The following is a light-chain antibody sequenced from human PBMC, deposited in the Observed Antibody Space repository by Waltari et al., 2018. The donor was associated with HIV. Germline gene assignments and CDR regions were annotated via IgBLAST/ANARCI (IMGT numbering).Light chain of an antibody. V-gene: IGLV3-1*01. Sequence: SHELTQPPSVSVSPGQTASITCSGDYLGDKYASWYQQKPGQSPVLVIYQEDKRPSGLPERFSGSNSGNTATLTITGTQAMDEADYYCQAWDSSTVLFGGGTKLTVL. CDR2: QED. CDR3: QAWDSSTVL. CDR1: YLGDKY. J-gene: IGLJ2*01.